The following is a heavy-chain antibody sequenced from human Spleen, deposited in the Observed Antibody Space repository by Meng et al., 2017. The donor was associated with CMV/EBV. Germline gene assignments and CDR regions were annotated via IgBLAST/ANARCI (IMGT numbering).Heavy chain of an antibody. CDR1: SVSSRDYY. D-gene: IGHD3-10*01. Sequence: SVSSRDYYWSWIRQPPGKGLEWIGYIYHTGSTYNRPSLKSRVTMSIDTSKNQFSLKLRSVTAVDTAVYYCATVVRGSGTYYKRFDSWGQGNLVTVSS. CDR2: IYHTGST. CDR3: ATVVRGSGTYYKRFDS. V-gene: IGHV4-30-4*01. J-gene: IGHJ4*02.